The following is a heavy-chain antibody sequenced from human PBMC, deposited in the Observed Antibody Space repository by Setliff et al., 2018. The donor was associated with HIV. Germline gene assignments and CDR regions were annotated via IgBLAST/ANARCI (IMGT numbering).Heavy chain of an antibody. CDR1: GGSISGFY. Sequence: SETLSLTCTVSGGSISGFYWNWIRQSAGKGLQWIGRIYDSGSTKYNPSLKSRVTMSLDTSKNQFSLNLDSVTAADTAVFYCVRAAAGLDIWSQGIRVTVSS. J-gene: IGHJ4*02. CDR3: VRAAAGLDI. V-gene: IGHV4-4*07. CDR2: IYDSGST.